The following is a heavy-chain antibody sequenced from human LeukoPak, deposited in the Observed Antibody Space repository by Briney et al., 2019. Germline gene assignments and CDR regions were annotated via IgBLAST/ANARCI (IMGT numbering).Heavy chain of an antibody. J-gene: IGHJ3*02. CDR3: ATNRAGTYDRPFDI. Sequence: PSETLSLTCTVSGGSISSYYWSWIRQPPGKGLKWIGYVYSSGSTNYSPSLKGRVTISVDTSKNQFSLELSSVTATDTAVYFCATNRAGTYDRPFDIWGQGTMVTVSS. CDR2: VYSSGST. CDR1: GGSISSYY. V-gene: IGHV4-59*08. D-gene: IGHD1-26*01.